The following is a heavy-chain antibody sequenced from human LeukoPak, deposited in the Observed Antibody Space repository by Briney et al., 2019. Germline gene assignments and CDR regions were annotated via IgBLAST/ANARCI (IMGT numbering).Heavy chain of an antibody. V-gene: IGHV3-21*01. CDR3: ARGISGIAAAGIIDY. D-gene: IGHD6-13*01. J-gene: IGHJ4*02. Sequence: TGGSLRLSCAASGFTFSSYSMNWVRQAPGKGLEWVSSISSSSSYIYYADSVRGRFTISRDNAKNSLYLQMNSLRAEDTAVYYCARGISGIAAAGIIDYWGQGTLVTVSS. CDR2: ISSSSSYI. CDR1: GFTFSSYS.